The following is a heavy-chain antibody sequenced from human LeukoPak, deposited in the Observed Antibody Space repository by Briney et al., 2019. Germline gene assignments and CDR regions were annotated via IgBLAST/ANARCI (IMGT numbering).Heavy chain of an antibody. CDR2: IYTSGST. J-gene: IGHJ4*02. CDR1: GGSISSYY. V-gene: IGHV4-4*07. CDR3: AKAPPARNSLDC. Sequence: SETLSLTCTVSGGSISSYYWSWIRQPAGKGLEWIGRIYTSGSTNYNPSLKSRVTMSVDTSKNQFSLKLSSVTAADTAVYYCAKAPPARNSLDCWAKGTWFTVSS. D-gene: IGHD6-25*01.